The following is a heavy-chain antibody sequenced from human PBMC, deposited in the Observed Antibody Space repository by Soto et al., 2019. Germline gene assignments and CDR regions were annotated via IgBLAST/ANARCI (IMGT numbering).Heavy chain of an antibody. V-gene: IGHV1-46*01. CDR2: VNPSGGST. D-gene: IGHD2-15*01. CDR1: GYIFTAYS. CDR3: AREENCSDGICYSEYFKR. Sequence: ASVNVSCKASGYIFTAYSMHWVRQAPGQGLEWMGVVNPSGGSTNYAQKFQGRITMTRDTSTSTVYMDLSSLTSEDTAVYYCAREENCSDGICYSEYFKRWGQGTLVTVSS. J-gene: IGHJ1*01.